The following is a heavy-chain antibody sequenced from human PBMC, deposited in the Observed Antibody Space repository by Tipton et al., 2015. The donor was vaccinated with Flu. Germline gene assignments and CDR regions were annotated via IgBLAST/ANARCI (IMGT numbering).Heavy chain of an antibody. CDR1: GGSISSSSYY. CDR3: ARAREMATIRAVGWYFDL. J-gene: IGHJ2*01. D-gene: IGHD5-24*01. V-gene: IGHV4-61*01. CDR2: IYCSGST. Sequence: LRLSCTVSGGSISSSSYYWSWIRQPPGKGLEWIGYIYCSGSTNYNPSLKSRVTISVDTSKNQFSLKLSSVTAADTAVYYCARAREMATIRAVGWYFDLWGRGTLVTVSS.